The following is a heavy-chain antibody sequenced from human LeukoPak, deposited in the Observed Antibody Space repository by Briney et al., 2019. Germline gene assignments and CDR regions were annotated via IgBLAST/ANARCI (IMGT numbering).Heavy chain of an antibody. CDR2: IYYSGST. CDR3: ARTIAAAGSWADY. Sequence: SETLSLTCTVSGGSISAYYWSWIRQPPGKGLEWIGYIYYSGSTDYNPSLTRRVTISLDTSKNQFSLNLNSVTAADTAVYYCARTIAAAGSWADYWGQGTLVTVSS. CDR1: GGSISAYY. D-gene: IGHD6-13*01. J-gene: IGHJ4*02. V-gene: IGHV4-59*08.